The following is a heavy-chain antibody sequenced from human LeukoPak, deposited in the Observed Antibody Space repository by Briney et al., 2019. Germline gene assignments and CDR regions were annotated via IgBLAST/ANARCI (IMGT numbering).Heavy chain of an antibody. J-gene: IGHJ3*02. D-gene: IGHD4-23*01. CDR3: AKDWGTTVVTNYALDI. Sequence: GGSLRLSCAASGFTFDDYAMHWVRQAPGKGLEWVSGISWNSGSIGYADSVKGRFTISRDNAKNSLYLQMNSLRAEDTALYYCAKDWGTTVVTNYALDIWGQGTMVTVSS. CDR2: ISWNSGSI. CDR1: GFTFDDYA. V-gene: IGHV3-9*01.